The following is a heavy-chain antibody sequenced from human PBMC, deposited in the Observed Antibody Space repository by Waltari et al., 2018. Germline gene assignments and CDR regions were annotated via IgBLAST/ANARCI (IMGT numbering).Heavy chain of an antibody. Sequence: QLQLQESHPGLVKPSETLSLTCTVSGGSISSISYYWGWCRRPPGKEREGMGSIYYSGSTYYNPSLKSRVTISVDTSKNQFSLKLSSVTAADTAVYYCARLAPYYYDSSRNAFDIWGQGTMVTVSS. V-gene: IGHV4-39*01. J-gene: IGHJ3*02. CDR1: GGSISSISYY. CDR3: ARLAPYYYDSSRNAFDI. CDR2: IYYSGST. D-gene: IGHD3-22*01.